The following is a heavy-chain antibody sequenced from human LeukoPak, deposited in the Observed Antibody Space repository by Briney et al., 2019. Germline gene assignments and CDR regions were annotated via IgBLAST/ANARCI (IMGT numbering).Heavy chain of an antibody. Sequence: GGSLRLSCAASGFTFSNYAMSWVRQAPGKGLEWVSGIGGGGASTYYADSVKGRFTISRDNSKNSLDLQFNSLRAEDTAVYYCANTRRSQRVRGGDLDYWGQGTLVTVSS. CDR1: GFTFSNYA. CDR2: IGGGGAST. J-gene: IGHJ4*02. CDR3: ANTRRSQRVRGGDLDY. V-gene: IGHV3-23*01. D-gene: IGHD3-16*01.